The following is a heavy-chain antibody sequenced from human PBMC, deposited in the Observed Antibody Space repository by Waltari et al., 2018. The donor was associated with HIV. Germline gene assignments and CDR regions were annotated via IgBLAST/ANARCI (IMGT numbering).Heavy chain of an antibody. D-gene: IGHD3-22*01. V-gene: IGHV4-39*01. CDR2: IYYSGST. Sequence: QLRLQESGPGLVKPSETLSLTCTVSGGSLSSSSYYWGWFRQPPGKGLEWIGSIYYSGSTYYNPSLKSRVTISVDTSKNQFSLKLSSVTAADTAVYYCARHGDYYDSRVDYWGQGTLVTVSS. CDR3: ARHGDYYDSRVDY. CDR1: GGSLSSSSYY. J-gene: IGHJ4*02.